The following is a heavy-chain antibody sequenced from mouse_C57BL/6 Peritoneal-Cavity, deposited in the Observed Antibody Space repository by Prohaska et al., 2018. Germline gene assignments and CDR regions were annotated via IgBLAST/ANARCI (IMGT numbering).Heavy chain of an antibody. D-gene: IGHD2-1*01. J-gene: IGHJ1*03. V-gene: IGHV11-2*01. CDR1: GFTFSGFW. Sequence: EVQLLETGGGLVQPGGSRGLSCEGSGFTFSGFWMSWVRQTPGKTLEWIGDINSDGSVINYASSIKDRFTIFRDNDKSTLYLQMSKVRSEDTATYCCMRYGNYWYIDVWGTGTTVTVSS. CDR2: INSDGSVI. CDR3: MRYGNYWYIDV.